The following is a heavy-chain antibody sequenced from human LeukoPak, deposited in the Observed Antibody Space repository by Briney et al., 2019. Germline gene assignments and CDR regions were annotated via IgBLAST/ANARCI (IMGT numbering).Heavy chain of an antibody. CDR1: GGSISSGGYS. Sequence: PSQTLSLTCAVSGGSISSGGYSWSWIRQPPGKGLEWIGYIYHSGSTYYNPSLKSRVTISVDRSKNQFSLKLSSVTAADTAVYYCARGVVLRYIDDYFDYWGQGTLVTVSS. V-gene: IGHV4-30-2*01. CDR3: ARGVVLRYIDDYFDY. D-gene: IGHD3-9*01. J-gene: IGHJ4*02. CDR2: IYHSGST.